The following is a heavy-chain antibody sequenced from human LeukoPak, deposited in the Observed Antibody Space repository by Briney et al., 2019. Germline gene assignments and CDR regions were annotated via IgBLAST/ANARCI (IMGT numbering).Heavy chain of an antibody. CDR2: INHSGST. D-gene: IGHD1-1*01. CDR1: GGSFSGYY. CDR3: ARDARQRYLDAFDI. Sequence: PSETLSLTCAVYGGSFSGYYWSWIRQPPGKGLEWIGEINHSGSTNYNPSLKSRVTISVDTSKNQFSLKLSSVTAADTAVYYCARDARQRYLDAFDIWGQGTMVTVSS. J-gene: IGHJ3*02. V-gene: IGHV4-34*01.